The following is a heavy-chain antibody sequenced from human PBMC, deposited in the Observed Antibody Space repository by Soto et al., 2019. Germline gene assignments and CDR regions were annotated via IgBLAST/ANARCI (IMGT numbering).Heavy chain of an antibody. Sequence: SETLSLTCAVSGGSISSSNWCSWVRQPPGKGLEWIGEIYHSGSTNYNPSLKSRVTISVDKSKNQFSLKLSSVTAADTAVYYCARAPRITIFGVTHWFDPWGQGTLVTVSS. CDR1: GGSISSSNW. CDR3: ARAPRITIFGVTHWFDP. J-gene: IGHJ5*02. D-gene: IGHD3-3*01. V-gene: IGHV4-4*02. CDR2: IYHSGST.